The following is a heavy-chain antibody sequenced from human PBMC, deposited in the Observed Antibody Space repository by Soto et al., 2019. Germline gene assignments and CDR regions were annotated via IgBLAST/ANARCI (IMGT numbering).Heavy chain of an antibody. CDR2: IYPGDSDT. Sequence: GESLKISCKDSGYSFSNYWIGWVRQMPGKGLEWMGIIYPGDSDTRYSPFFQGQVTISADKSISTVYLQWSSLKASDTAMYYCAIRLGYCSSTSCPHDAFDIWGQGTMVTVSS. D-gene: IGHD2-2*01. V-gene: IGHV5-51*01. CDR1: GYSFSNYW. CDR3: AIRLGYCSSTSCPHDAFDI. J-gene: IGHJ3*02.